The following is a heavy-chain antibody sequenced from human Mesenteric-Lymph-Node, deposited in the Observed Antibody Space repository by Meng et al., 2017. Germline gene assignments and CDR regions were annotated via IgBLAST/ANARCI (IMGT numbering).Heavy chain of an antibody. CDR1: GGSISSYY. CDR3: ARDVGGSYLS. D-gene: IGHD1-26*01. V-gene: IGHV4-59*12. J-gene: IGHJ5*02. CDR2: IYYSGST. Sequence: SETLSLTCTVSGGSISSYYWSWIRQPPGKGLEWIGYIYYSGSTNYNPSLKSRVTISLDTSKNQVSLNLSSVTAADTAVYYCARDVGGSYLSWGQGALVTVSS.